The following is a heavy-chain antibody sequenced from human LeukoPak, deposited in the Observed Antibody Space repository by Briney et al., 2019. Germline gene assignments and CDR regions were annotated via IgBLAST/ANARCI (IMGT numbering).Heavy chain of an antibody. Sequence: SETLSLTCTVSGGSISSGSYYWSWIRQPAGKGLEWIGRIYTSGSTNYNPSLKSRVTISVDTSKNQFSLKLSPVTAADTAVYYCASIYYYDSAPIDPWGQGTLVTVSS. J-gene: IGHJ5*02. CDR2: IYTSGST. V-gene: IGHV4-61*02. CDR3: ASIYYYDSAPIDP. CDR1: GGSISSGSYY. D-gene: IGHD3-22*01.